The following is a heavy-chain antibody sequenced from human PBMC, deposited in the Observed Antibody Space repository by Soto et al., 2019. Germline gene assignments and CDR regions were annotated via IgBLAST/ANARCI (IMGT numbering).Heavy chain of an antibody. CDR2: ISANGQGI. CDR3: AKDRNYPRDQFHN. CDR1: GFTFNNYA. J-gene: IGHJ4*02. D-gene: IGHD1-7*01. V-gene: IGHV3-23*01. Sequence: GGSLRLSCAASGFTFNNYAMSWVRQAPGKGLEWVSAISANGQGIYYADSVKGRFIISRDSSKNTVFLHMDSLTAEDTAVYYCAKDRNYPRDQFHNWGQGTLVNRLL.